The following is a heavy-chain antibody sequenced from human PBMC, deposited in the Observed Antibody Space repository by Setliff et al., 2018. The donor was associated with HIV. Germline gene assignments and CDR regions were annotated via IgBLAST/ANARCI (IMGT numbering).Heavy chain of an antibody. Sequence: SETLSLTCAAYGGSFNDYYWTWIRQPPGKGLEWIGEIDHSGSTKYHASLKSRVTISIDTSKNQFSLKLNSVTAADTAVYYCAKTIGRYFDIFDNWGQGTLVTVSS. CDR1: GGSFNDYY. V-gene: IGHV4-34*01. J-gene: IGHJ4*02. D-gene: IGHD3-9*01. CDR2: IDHSGST. CDR3: AKTIGRYFDIFDN.